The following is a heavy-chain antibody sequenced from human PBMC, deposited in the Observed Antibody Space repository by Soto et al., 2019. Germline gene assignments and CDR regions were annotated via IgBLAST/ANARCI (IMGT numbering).Heavy chain of an antibody. Sequence: QVQLQESGPGLVKPSETLSLTCTVSGDSIRSTRHYWVWIRQPPGEGLEWIGSMYYSGSTYYNPSLKSRVTILVDTSKNQFSLRLSSVTAVDTSVYYCARLVARYSSSTGWFDPWGQGTLVSVSS. D-gene: IGHD6-6*01. CDR1: GDSIRSTRHY. CDR2: MYYSGST. J-gene: IGHJ5*02. CDR3: ARLVARYSSSTGWFDP. V-gene: IGHV4-39*01.